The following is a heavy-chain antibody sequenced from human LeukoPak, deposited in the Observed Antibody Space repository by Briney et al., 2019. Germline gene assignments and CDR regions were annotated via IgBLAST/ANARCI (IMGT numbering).Heavy chain of an antibody. Sequence: ASVKVSCKTSGYTFASYGISWVRQAPGQGLEWMGWISGYNGNTKYAQKFQGRVTMTTDTSTSTAYMELRSLRSDDTAVYYCARSLIVTTAMVNYYFDYWGQGTLVTVSS. V-gene: IGHV1-18*01. CDR1: GYTFASYG. CDR3: ARSLIVTTAMVNYYFDY. J-gene: IGHJ4*02. D-gene: IGHD5-18*01. CDR2: ISGYNGNT.